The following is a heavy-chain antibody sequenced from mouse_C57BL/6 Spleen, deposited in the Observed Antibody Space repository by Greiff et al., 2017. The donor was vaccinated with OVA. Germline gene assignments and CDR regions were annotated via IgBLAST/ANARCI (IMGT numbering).Heavy chain of an antibody. CDR2: IYPGSGST. CDR3: ASTTVVAKYFEG. CDR1: GYTFTSYW. J-gene: IGHJ1*03. D-gene: IGHD1-1*01. V-gene: IGHV1-55*01. Sequence: QVQLQQPGAELVKPGASVKMSCKASGYTFTSYWITWVKQRPGQGLEWIGEIYPGSGSTNYNEKFKSKATLTVDTSSSTAYMQLSSLTSEDSAVYYCASTTVVAKYFEGWGTGTTVTVSS.